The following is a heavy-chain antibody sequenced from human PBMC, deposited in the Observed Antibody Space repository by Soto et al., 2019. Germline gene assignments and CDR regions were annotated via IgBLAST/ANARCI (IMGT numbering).Heavy chain of an antibody. Sequence: QVRLVESGGGVVQPGRSLRLSCAASGFTFSSFAMHWVRQAPGKGLEWVAVITSDGTKEYYADSVRGRFTISRDNSGNTVYLHMNSLGGDDAAVYYSAKAPCNLADTDYFDFWGQGTLVTVSS. V-gene: IGHV3-30-3*01. CDR2: ITSDGTKE. CDR3: AKAPCNLADTDYFDF. CDR1: GFTFSSFA. D-gene: IGHD2-2*02. J-gene: IGHJ4*02.